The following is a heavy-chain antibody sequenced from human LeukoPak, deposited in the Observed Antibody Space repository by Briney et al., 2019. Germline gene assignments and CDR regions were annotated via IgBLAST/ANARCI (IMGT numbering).Heavy chain of an antibody. J-gene: IGHJ5*01. V-gene: IGHV3-7*01. CDR2: IKQDGNEK. CDR3: AKEGAYPIITYDS. CDR1: GFTFSSYW. Sequence: GGSLRLSCAASGFTFSSYWMNWVRQAPGKGLEWVANIKQDGNEKPYEDSVKGRFSISRDNAKNSVYLQMDSLRAEDTAVYYCAKEGAYPIITYDSWGQGALVTVSS. D-gene: IGHD3-10*01.